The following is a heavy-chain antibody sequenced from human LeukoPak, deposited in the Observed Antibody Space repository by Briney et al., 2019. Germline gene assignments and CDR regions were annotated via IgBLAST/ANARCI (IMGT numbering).Heavy chain of an antibody. CDR3: ASGSDYGGNSFLGY. D-gene: IGHD4-23*01. J-gene: IGHJ4*02. CDR1: GFTFSSYE. CDR2: ISSSGSTI. Sequence: GGSLRLSCAASGFTFSSYEMNWVRQAPGKGLEWVSYISSSGSTIYYTDSVKGRFTISRDNAKNSLYLQMNSLRAEDTAVYYCASGSDYGGNSFLGYWGQGTLVTVSS. V-gene: IGHV3-48*03.